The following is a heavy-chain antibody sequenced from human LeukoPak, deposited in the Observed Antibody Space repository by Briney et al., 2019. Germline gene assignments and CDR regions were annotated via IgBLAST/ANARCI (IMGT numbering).Heavy chain of an antibody. CDR1: GGSIRSYS. CDR3: ARAGGIRGSALDLDY. J-gene: IGHJ4*02. V-gene: IGHV4-59*01. D-gene: IGHD3-10*01. CDR2: ILYSGST. Sequence: SETLSLTCTVPGGSIRSYSWSCMRQTPGKGVGRIGHILYSGSTNYKPSRQSRVTISLDTSKNQLSLKLNSVTAADTAVYYCARAGGIRGSALDLDYWGQGTLVTVSS.